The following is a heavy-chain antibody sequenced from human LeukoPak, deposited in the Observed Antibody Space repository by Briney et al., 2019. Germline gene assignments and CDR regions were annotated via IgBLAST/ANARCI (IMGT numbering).Heavy chain of an antibody. V-gene: IGHV1-3*01. J-gene: IGHJ4*02. CDR3: ARTTTVVTPDGAYFDY. CDR2: INAGNGNT. D-gene: IGHD4-23*01. CDR1: GYTFTSYA. Sequence: ASVKVSCKASGYTFTSYAMHWVRQAPGQRLEWMGWINAGNGNTKYSQKFQGRVTVTRDTSASTAYMELSSLRSEDTAVYYCARTTTVVTPDGAYFDYWGQGTLVTVSS.